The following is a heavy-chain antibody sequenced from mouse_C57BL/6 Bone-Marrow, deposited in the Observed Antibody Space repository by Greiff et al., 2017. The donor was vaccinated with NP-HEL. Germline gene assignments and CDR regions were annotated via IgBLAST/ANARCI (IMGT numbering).Heavy chain of an antibody. J-gene: IGHJ3*01. D-gene: IGHD2-3*01. CDR2: IYPGDGDT. V-gene: IGHV1-82*01. CDR1: GYAFSSSW. Sequence: QVQLQQSGPELVKPGASVKISCKASGYAFSSSWMNWVKQRPGKGLEWIGRIYPGDGDTNYNGKFKGKATLTADKSSSTAYMQLRSLTSEDSAVYFCARGMLLLFAYWGQGTLVTVSA. CDR3: ARGMLLLFAY.